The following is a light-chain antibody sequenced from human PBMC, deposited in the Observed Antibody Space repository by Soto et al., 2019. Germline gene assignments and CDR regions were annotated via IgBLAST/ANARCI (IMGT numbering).Light chain of an antibody. CDR1: QSVSSY. CDR3: QQRSNWPPWT. V-gene: IGKV3-11*01. CDR2: DAS. Sequence: ESVLTQSPATRSLSPGERATLSCRASQSVSSYLAWYQQKPGQAPRLLIYDASNRATGIPARFSGSGSGTDFTLTISSLEPEDFAVYYCQQRSNWPPWTFGQGTKVDIK. J-gene: IGKJ1*01.